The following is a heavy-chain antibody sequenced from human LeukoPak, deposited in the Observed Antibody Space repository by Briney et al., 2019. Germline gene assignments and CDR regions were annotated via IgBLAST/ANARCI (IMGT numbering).Heavy chain of an antibody. J-gene: IGHJ4*02. V-gene: IGHV3-74*01. D-gene: IGHD5-18*01. CDR1: GFTFSSYW. CDR2: INSDGSST. Sequence: GGSLRLSCAASGFTFSSYWMHWVRQAPAKGLVWVSRINSDGSSTSYADSVKGRFTISRDNAKNTLYLQMNSLRAEDTAVYYCARGYSYGYDFNYWGQGTLVTVSS. CDR3: ARGYSYGYDFNY.